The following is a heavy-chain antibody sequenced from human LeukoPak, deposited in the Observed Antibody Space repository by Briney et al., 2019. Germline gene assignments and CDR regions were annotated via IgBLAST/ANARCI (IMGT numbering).Heavy chain of an antibody. Sequence: SETLSLTCTVSGGSISSSSYYWGWIRQPPGKGLEWIGSIYYSGSTYYNPSLKSRVTISVDTSKNQFSVKLSSVTAADTAVYYCARKNTSIFGVVSAYFDYWGQGTLVTVSS. CDR2: IYYSGST. V-gene: IGHV4-39*07. J-gene: IGHJ4*02. D-gene: IGHD3-3*01. CDR3: ARKNTSIFGVVSAYFDY. CDR1: GGSISSSSYY.